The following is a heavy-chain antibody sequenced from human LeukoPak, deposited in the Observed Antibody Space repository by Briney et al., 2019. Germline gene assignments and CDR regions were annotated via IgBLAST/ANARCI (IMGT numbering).Heavy chain of an antibody. CDR3: ARDERYCSGGSCTLFDY. CDR1: GGTFSSYA. V-gene: IGHV1-69*05. D-gene: IGHD2-15*01. J-gene: IGHJ4*02. Sequence: EASVKVSCKASGGTFSSYAISWVRQAPGQGLEWMGGIIPIFGTANYAQKFQGRVTITTDESTSTAYMELSSLRSEDTAVYYCARDERYCSGGSCTLFDYWGQGTLVTVSS. CDR2: IIPIFGTA.